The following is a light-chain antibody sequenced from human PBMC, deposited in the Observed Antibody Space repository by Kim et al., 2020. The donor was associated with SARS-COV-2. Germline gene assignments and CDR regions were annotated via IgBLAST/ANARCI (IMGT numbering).Light chain of an antibody. CDR1: RSVSSTD. J-gene: IGKJ1*01. CDR2: GAF. Sequence: SPGERATLPCRARRSVSSTDVAWYQQKPGQAPRLLIYGAFSRAPGIPDRFSGRGSGTDFTLTISRLEPEDLGVYYCQQFGHSPHTFGQGTKVDIK. V-gene: IGKV3-20*01. CDR3: QQFGHSPHT.